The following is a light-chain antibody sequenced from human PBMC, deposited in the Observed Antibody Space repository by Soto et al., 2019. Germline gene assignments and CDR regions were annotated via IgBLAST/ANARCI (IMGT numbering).Light chain of an antibody. CDR2: GAS. Sequence: EIVLTQSPGTLSLSPGERATLFCRASQSVSSSYLAWYQQKPGQAPRLLIYGASSRATGITDRFSGSGSGTDVTLTISRLEPEDFAVYYCQQYGSSQFTFGPGTKVDLK. V-gene: IGKV3-20*01. CDR3: QQYGSSQFT. J-gene: IGKJ3*01. CDR1: QSVSSSY.